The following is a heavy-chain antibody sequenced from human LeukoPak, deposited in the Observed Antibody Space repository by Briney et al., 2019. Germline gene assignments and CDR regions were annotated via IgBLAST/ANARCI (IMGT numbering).Heavy chain of an antibody. CDR2: ISYDGSNK. Sequence: SCKASGYTFTSYYMHWVRQAPGKGLEWVAVISYDGSNKYYADSVKGRFTISRDNSKNTLYLQMNSLRAEDTAVYYCARDWYYDFWSGSYYYYYGMDVWGQGTTVTVSS. CDR1: GYTFTSYY. CDR3: ARDWYYDFWSGSYYYYYGMDV. J-gene: IGHJ6*02. V-gene: IGHV3-30-3*01. D-gene: IGHD3-3*01.